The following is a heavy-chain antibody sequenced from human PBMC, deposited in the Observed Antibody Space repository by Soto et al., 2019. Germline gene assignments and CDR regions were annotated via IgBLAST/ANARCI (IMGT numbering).Heavy chain of an antibody. CDR3: ARGQNYDILTGYSHAYFDY. V-gene: IGHV3-21*01. CDR1: GFTFSSYS. D-gene: IGHD3-9*01. Sequence: GGSLRLSFAASGFTFSSYSIHWVRQAPGKGLEWVSSITSTSSYIDFADSVKGRFIISRDNAKNSPYLQMNSLRAEDTAVYYCARGQNYDILTGYSHAYFDYWGQGTLVTVSS. J-gene: IGHJ4*02. CDR2: ITSTSSYI.